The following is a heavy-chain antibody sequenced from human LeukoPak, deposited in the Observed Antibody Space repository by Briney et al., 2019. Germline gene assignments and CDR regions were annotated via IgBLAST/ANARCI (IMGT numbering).Heavy chain of an antibody. V-gene: IGHV1-18*01. Sequence: ASVKVSRKASGYTFTTYSVNWVRQAPGQGLEWMGWISTYNGTTKYAHKFQDRVTMTTETSTRTAYLELRSLRSDDTAVYYCARGLFAPDTWGQGTLVTVSS. CDR3: ARGLFAPDT. CDR1: GYTFTTYS. J-gene: IGHJ5*02. CDR2: ISTYNGTT.